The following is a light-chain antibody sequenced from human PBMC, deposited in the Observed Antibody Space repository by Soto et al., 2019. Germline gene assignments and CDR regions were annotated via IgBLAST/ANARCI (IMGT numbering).Light chain of an antibody. CDR3: QHYGDSRT. CDR2: GVS. CDR1: QSVSSSY. J-gene: IGKJ1*01. V-gene: IGKV3-20*01. Sequence: EIVLTQSPGTLSLSPGERATLSCRASQSVSSSYLAWYQQKPGQAPRLLIFGVSHRATGIPDRFSGSGSGTDFTLTISRLEPEDFAVYYCQHYGDSRTFGQGTKVDIK.